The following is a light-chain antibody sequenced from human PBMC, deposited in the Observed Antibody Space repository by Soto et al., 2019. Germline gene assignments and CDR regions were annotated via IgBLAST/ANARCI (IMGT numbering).Light chain of an antibody. V-gene: IGLV2-14*01. CDR2: EVS. J-gene: IGLJ2*01. Sequence: QSALTQPASVSGSPGQSITISCTGTSSDVGRSNHVFWYQQHPGKAPKLIIYEVSSRPSGVSNRFSGSKSGNMASLTISGLQAEDEADYYCSAHTYGALVFGGGTKVTVL. CDR3: SAHTYGALV. CDR1: SSDVGRSNH.